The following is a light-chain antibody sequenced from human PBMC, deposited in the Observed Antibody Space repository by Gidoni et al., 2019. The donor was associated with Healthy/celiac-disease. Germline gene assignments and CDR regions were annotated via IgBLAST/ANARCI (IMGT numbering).Light chain of an antibody. CDR3: QQYYSTPYT. CDR1: QSVLYSSNNKNY. J-gene: IGKJ2*01. V-gene: IGKV4-1*01. Sequence: DIVMTQSPASLAVSLGERDTINCKSSQSVLYSSNNKNYLAWYQQKPGQPPKLLIYWASTRESGVPDRFSGSGSGTDFTLTISSLQAEDVAVYYCQQYYSTPYTFGQXTKLEIK. CDR2: WAS.